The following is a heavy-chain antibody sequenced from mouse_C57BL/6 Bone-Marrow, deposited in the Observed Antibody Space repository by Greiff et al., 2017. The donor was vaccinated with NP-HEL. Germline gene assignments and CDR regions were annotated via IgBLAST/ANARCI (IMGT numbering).Heavy chain of an antibody. CDR3: AGGVYYYGFAY. J-gene: IGHJ3*01. Sequence: QVQLQQPGAELVKPGASVKMSCKASGYTFTSYWITWVKQRPGQGLEWVGDIYPGSGSTNYNEKFKSKATLTVDTSSSRAFMQLSSLTYEDAAVYYCAGGVYYYGFAYWGQGTLVTVSA. CDR1: GYTFTSYW. V-gene: IGHV1-55*01. D-gene: IGHD1-1*01. CDR2: IYPGSGST.